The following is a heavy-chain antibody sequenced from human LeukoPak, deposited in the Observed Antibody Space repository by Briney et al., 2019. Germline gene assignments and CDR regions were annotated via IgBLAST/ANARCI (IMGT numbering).Heavy chain of an antibody. CDR1: GFTFSSYS. Sequence: SLRLSCAASGFTFSSYSMTWVRQAPGKGLEWVSGISWNSGSIGYADSVKGRFTISRDNAKNSLYLQMNSLRAEDTALYYCAKDIGRIAVAGRGFDYWGQGTLVTVSS. D-gene: IGHD6-19*01. CDR2: ISWNSGSI. CDR3: AKDIGRIAVAGRGFDY. J-gene: IGHJ4*02. V-gene: IGHV3-9*01.